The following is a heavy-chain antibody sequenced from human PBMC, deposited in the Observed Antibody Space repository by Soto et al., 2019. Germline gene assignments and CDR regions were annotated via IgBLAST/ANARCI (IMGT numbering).Heavy chain of an antibody. J-gene: IGHJ4*02. CDR2: TYSGGST. V-gene: IGHV3-66*01. CDR1: GLTVSSNY. Sequence: EVQLVESGGGLVQPGGSLRLSCAASGLTVSSNYMSWVRQAPGKGLEWVSVTYSGGSTYYADSVKGRFTISRDNSKNTLYLQMDSLRVEDTAVYYCARDQQDYWGQGTLVTVSS. CDR3: ARDQQDY.